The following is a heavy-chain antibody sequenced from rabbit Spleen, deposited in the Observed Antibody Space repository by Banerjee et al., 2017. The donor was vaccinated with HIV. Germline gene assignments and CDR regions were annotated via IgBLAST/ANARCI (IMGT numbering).Heavy chain of an antibody. V-gene: IGHV1S7*01. D-gene: IGHD4-2*01. Sequence: QLKESGGGLVQPGGSLKLSCKASGFDFSSYYMSWVRQAPGKGLEWIGYIDPVFGSTYYASWVNGRFTISSHNAQNTLYLQLNSLTAADTATYFCAREGAGSRYNLWGPGTLVTVS. CDR2: IDPVFGST. CDR3: AREGAGSRYNL. J-gene: IGHJ4*01. CDR1: GFDFSSYY.